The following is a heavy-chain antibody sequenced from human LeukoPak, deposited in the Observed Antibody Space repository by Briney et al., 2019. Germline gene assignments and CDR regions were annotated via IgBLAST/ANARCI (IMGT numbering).Heavy chain of an antibody. J-gene: IGHJ4*02. D-gene: IGHD3-22*01. Sequence: SETLSLTCTVSGGSITSGAYYWGWLRQPPGKGLEWIGNSNYSESTYSNPSLKSRVTISVDTSKNQFSLKLFSATAADTAVYYCARNRRSYDSSGYQAYFAYWGQGTLVIVSS. CDR1: GGSITSGAYY. V-gene: IGHV4-39*01. CDR3: ARNRRSYDSSGYQAYFAY. CDR2: SNYSEST.